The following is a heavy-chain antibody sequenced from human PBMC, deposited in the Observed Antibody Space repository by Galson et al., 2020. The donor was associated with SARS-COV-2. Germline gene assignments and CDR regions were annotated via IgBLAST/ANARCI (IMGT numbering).Heavy chain of an antibody. D-gene: IGHD3-22*01. CDR1: GFTFSNAW. V-gene: IGHV3-15*01. J-gene: IGHJ3*02. CDR2: IKSKTDGGTT. Sequence: GESLKISCAASGFTFSNAWMSWVRQAPGKGLEWVGRIKSKTDGGTTDYAAPVKGRFTISRDDSKNTLYLQMNSLKTEDTAVYYCTTDLSGLYYYDSSGYYSAAFDIWGQGTMVTVSS. CDR3: TTDLSGLYYYDSSGYYSAAFDI.